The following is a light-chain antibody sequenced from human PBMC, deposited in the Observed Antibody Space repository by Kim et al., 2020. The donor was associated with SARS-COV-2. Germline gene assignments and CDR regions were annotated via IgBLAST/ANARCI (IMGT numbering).Light chain of an antibody. CDR3: QQYYSTPRT. V-gene: IGKV4-1*01. CDR2: WAS. J-gene: IGKJ1*01. Sequence: ATINCKSSQSVLYSSNNKNYLAWYPQKPGQPPKLLIYWASTRESGVPDRCSGSGSGTDFTLTISSLQAEDVAVYYCQQYYSTPRTFGQGTKVEIK. CDR1: QSVLYSSNNKNY.